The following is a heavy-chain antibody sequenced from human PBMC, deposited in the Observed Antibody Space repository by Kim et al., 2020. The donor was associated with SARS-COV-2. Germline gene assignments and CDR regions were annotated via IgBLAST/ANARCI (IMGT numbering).Heavy chain of an antibody. D-gene: IGHD4-17*01. CDR2: IKSNTDGGAT. V-gene: IGHV3-15*01. CDR3: TTVPYGDY. CDR1: GFTFSNDC. Sequence: GGSLRLSCAASGFTFSNDCMSWVRQAPGKGLEWVGGIKSNTDGGATAYAAPGKGRFTITRDQSKNTLYMQMNSLKTEDTAVYYCTTVPYGDYWGQGTLVTVSS. J-gene: IGHJ4*02.